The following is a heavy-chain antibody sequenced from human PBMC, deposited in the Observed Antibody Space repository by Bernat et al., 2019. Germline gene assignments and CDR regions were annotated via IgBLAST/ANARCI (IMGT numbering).Heavy chain of an antibody. CDR3: ARDGCSSTSCYIIPWFDP. Sequence: QVQLVQSGAEVKKPGSSVKVSCKASGGTFSSYAISWVRQAPGQGLEWMGGIIPIFGTANYAQKFQGRVTITADESTSTAYMELSSLRSEDTAVYYCARDGCSSTSCYIIPWFDPWGQGTLVTVSS. D-gene: IGHD2-2*02. CDR1: GGTFSSYA. V-gene: IGHV1-69*01. J-gene: IGHJ5*02. CDR2: IIPIFGTA.